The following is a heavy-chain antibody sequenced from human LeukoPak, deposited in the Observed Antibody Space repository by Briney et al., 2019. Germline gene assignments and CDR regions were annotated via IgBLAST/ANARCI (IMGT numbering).Heavy chain of an antibody. V-gene: IGHV1-18*01. J-gene: IGHJ4*02. Sequence: ASVKVSCKASGYTFTSYGISWVRQAPGRGLEWMGWISAYNGNTNYAQKLQGRVTMTTDTSTSTAYMELRSLRSDDTAVYYCARTAGYDTVYYFDYWGQGTLVTVSS. CDR2: ISAYNGNT. CDR1: GYTFTSYG. D-gene: IGHD3-22*01. CDR3: ARTAGYDTVYYFDY.